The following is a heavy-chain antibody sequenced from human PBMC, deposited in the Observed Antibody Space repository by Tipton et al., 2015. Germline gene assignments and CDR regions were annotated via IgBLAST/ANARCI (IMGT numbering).Heavy chain of an antibody. CDR2: IYYSGST. CDR3: VRARFGYSGYARYYFDS. Sequence: TLSLTCTVSGGPISSGGYYWSWIRQHPGKGLEWIGYIYYSGSTYYNPSLKSRVTISVDTSKNQFSLKLSSVTAADTAVYYCVRARFGYSGYARYYFDSWGQGTLVTVSS. J-gene: IGHJ4*02. D-gene: IGHD5-12*01. V-gene: IGHV4-31*03. CDR1: GGPISSGGYY.